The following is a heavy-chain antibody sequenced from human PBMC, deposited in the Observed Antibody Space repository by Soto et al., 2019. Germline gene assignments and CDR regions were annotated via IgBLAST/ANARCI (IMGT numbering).Heavy chain of an antibody. CDR1: GGSINTFY. CDR3: AREGSYSAYNFAHGIQLYSFDF. J-gene: IGHJ4*02. V-gene: IGHV4-4*07. CDR2: IFSSGST. Sequence: SETLSLTCTVSGGSINTFYWSWVRQPAGKGLEWIGRIFSSGSTSFNPSLESRVAMSVDTSKNHFSLNLSSVTAADMAVYYCAREGSYSAYNFAHGIQLYSFDFWGQGALVTVSS. D-gene: IGHD5-12*01.